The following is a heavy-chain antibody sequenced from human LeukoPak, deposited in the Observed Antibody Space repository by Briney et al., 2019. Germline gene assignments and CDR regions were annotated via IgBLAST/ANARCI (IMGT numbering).Heavy chain of an antibody. CDR3: ARGYSTMVHSSSWFDP. Sequence: ASVKVSCTASGYTFTGYYMHWVRQAPGQGLEWMGWINPNSGGTNYAQKFQGRVTMTRDTSISTAYMELSRLRSDDTAVYYCARGYSTMVHSSSWFDPWGQGTLVTVSS. D-gene: IGHD4/OR15-4a*01. CDR1: GYTFTGYY. V-gene: IGHV1-2*02. J-gene: IGHJ5*02. CDR2: INPNSGGT.